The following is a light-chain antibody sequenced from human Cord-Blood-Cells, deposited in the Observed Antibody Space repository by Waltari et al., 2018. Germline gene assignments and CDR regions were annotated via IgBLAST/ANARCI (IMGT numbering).Light chain of an antibody. V-gene: IGKV1-39*01. CDR3: PLSYSTPYP. Sequence: DIQMTQAPSSLSASVGDRVTITCRASQSISSYLNWYQQKPGKAPKLLIYAASSLQSGVPSRFSGSVSGTAFTLTISSLPPEAFATYYCPLSYSTPYPFGQRTKL. CDR1: QSISSY. CDR2: AAS. J-gene: IGKJ2*01.